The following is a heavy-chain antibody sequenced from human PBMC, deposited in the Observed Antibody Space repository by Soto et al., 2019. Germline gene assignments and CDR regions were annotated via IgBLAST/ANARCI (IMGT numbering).Heavy chain of an antibody. CDR3: VKDGEAYNGVWDYFDH. D-gene: IGHD3-16*01. J-gene: IGHJ4*02. V-gene: IGHV3-23*01. Sequence: EVQLLESGGGLVQPGGSLRLSCAASGFTFRNYAMTWVRQAPGKGLEWVSGISGGGDETYNADSVKGRFSISRDNSKNALYLQMNSLRAEDTATYYCVKDGEAYNGVWDYFDHWGQRTLIAASS. CDR1: GFTFRNYA. CDR2: ISGGGDET.